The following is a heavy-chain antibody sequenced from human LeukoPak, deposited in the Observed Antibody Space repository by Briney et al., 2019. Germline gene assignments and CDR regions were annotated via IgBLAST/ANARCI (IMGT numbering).Heavy chain of an antibody. D-gene: IGHD3-10*01. CDR2: NFHNGST. V-gene: IGHV4-30-2*01. CDR3: TRAQRSITMVRGAAASDY. Sequence: SETPSLTSAVSGGSTSSGGYSRSCTRQPPGKGMGWNGYNFHNGSTCYNTSLRTRVTISVDSSKTQFFLKLTSVTATVTLGYSCTRAQRSITMVRGAAASDYCGEGTLVTASS. J-gene: IGHJ4*02. CDR1: GGSTSSGGYS.